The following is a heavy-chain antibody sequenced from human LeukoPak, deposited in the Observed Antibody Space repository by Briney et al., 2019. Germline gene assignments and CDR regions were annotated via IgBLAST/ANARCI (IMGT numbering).Heavy chain of an antibody. J-gene: IGHJ4*02. Sequence: GGSLRLSCAASGLSVSSNYMSWVRQAPGKGLEWFSVIYSDGSTYYADSVKGRFTISRDNSKNTLYLQMNSLRVEDTAVYYCVRGMGVSMLYYFDYWGQGTLVTVSS. V-gene: IGHV3-66*02. CDR2: IYSDGST. CDR3: VRGMGVSMLYYFDY. D-gene: IGHD3-10*01. CDR1: GLSVSSNY.